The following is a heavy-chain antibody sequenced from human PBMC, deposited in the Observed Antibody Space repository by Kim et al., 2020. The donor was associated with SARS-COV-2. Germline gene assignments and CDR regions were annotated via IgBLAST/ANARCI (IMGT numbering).Heavy chain of an antibody. CDR2: ISSSSIYI. J-gene: IGHJ4*02. D-gene: IGHD5-12*01. CDR3: ARITEGKTYRGYEDY. V-gene: IGHV3-21*01. CDR1: GFTFSSYT. Sequence: GGSLRLSCAASGFTFSSYTMNWVRQAPGKGLEWVSSISSSSIYIYYADSVKGRFTISRDNAKNSLYLQMISLRAEDTAVYYCARITEGKTYRGYEDYWGQGTLVTVSS.